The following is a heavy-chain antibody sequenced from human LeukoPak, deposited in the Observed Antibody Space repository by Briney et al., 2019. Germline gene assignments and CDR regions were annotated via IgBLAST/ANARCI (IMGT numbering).Heavy chain of an antibody. D-gene: IGHD6-13*01. CDR1: GFTFSSYA. CDR3: ARENSGLYSSSWYDYYYGMDV. V-gene: IGHV3-30-3*01. Sequence: PGGSLRLSCAASGFTFSSYAMHWVRQAPGKGLEWVAVISYDGSNKYYADSVKGRFTISRDNSKNTLYLQMNSLRAEDTAVYYCARENSGLYSSSWYDYYYGMDVWGQGTTVTVSS. J-gene: IGHJ6*02. CDR2: ISYDGSNK.